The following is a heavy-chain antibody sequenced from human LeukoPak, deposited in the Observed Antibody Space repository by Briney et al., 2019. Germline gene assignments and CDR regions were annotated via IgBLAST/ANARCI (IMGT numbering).Heavy chain of an antibody. V-gene: IGHV4-59*01. D-gene: IGHD3-22*01. CDR2: IHSSGST. Sequence: SETLSLTCTVPGGSISDYYWSWIRQSPGKGLEWLGYIHSSGSTHYNPSLKSRVTISLDTSKKQFSLKLSSVTAADTALYYCARDVYDSSGYYLLGDNWGQGTLVTVSS. CDR3: ARDVYDSSGYYLLGDN. J-gene: IGHJ4*02. CDR1: GGSISDYY.